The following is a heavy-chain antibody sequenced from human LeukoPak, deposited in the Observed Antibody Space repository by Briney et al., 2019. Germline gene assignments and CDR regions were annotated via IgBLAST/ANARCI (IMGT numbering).Heavy chain of an antibody. CDR3: AREGGSSSISAPLDY. D-gene: IGHD6-6*01. CDR2: IIPIFGTA. V-gene: IGHV1-69*05. CDR1: GGTFSSYA. Sequence: ASVKVSCKASGGTFSSYAISWVRQAPGQGLEWMGGIIPIFGTANYAQKFQGGVTITTDESTSTAYMELSSLRSEDTAVYYCAREGGSSSISAPLDYCGQGTLVTVSS. J-gene: IGHJ4*02.